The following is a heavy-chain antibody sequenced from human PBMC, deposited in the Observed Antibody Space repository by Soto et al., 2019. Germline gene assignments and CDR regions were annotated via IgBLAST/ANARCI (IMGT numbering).Heavy chain of an antibody. V-gene: IGHV1-18*04. CDR1: GYTFTSYA. CDR3: ARVVGGIPVAGSWNWIDP. D-gene: IGHD6-19*01. J-gene: IGHJ5*02. Sequence: GASVKISCKASGYTFTSYALSWVRHAPGQGLEWMGWISTYNGNTNYAQNLQGRVTMTTDISTNTAYMELRSLRSDDTAVYYCARVVGGIPVAGSWNWIDPWGQGTLVTVSS. CDR2: ISTYNGNT.